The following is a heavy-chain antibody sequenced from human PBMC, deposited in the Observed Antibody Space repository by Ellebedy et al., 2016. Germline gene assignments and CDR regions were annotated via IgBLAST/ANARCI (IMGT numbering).Heavy chain of an antibody. V-gene: IGHV3-23*01. D-gene: IGHD2-8*01. CDR1: GFTFSNYP. Sequence: GGSLRLSCTASGFTFSNYPLTWVRQAPGKGLEWVSGVSDSGTKTFYAESVRGRFTISRDNSRNTLFLKMNNLRSDDTALYYCAKDFLVRQNVCPDTLDIWGRGTMVTVSS. J-gene: IGHJ3*02. CDR2: VSDSGTKT. CDR3: AKDFLVRQNVCPDTLDI.